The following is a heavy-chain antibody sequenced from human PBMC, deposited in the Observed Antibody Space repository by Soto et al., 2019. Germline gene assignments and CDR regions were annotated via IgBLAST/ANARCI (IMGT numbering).Heavy chain of an antibody. CDR1: GYSFTTYG. V-gene: IGHV1-18*01. CDR2: ISGYNGNT. Sequence: QVQLVQSRGEVKKPGASVKVSCKTSGYSFTTYGISWVRQAPGQGLEWMGWISGYNGNTNYAQKRKGRLTMTTDTSTSTVYMELRSLTSDDTAVYYCAREGPAPYYYYGMDVWGQGSTVTVSS. CDR3: AREGPAPYYYYGMDV. J-gene: IGHJ6*02.